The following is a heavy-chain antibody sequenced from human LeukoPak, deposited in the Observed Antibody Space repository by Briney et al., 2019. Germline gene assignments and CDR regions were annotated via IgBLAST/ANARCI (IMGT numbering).Heavy chain of an antibody. CDR2: MFYSGST. J-gene: IGHJ3*02. CDR3: ARGGLMVHAHDAFDI. Sequence: SGTLSLTCSVSGGAISSYYWSWVRQPPGKGLEWIGYMFYSGSTNSNPSLKSRLTISVDTSKNQFSLKLSSVTAADTAVYYCARGGLMVHAHDAFDIWGQGTMVTVSS. V-gene: IGHV4-59*08. D-gene: IGHD2-8*01. CDR1: GGAISSYY.